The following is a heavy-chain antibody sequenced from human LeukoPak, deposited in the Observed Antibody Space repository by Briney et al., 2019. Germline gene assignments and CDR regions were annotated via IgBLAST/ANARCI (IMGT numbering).Heavy chain of an antibody. Sequence: PGGSLRLSCAASGFTVSSNYMSWVRQAPGKGLVWVSRINSDGSSTSYADSVKGRFTISRDNAKNTLYLQMNSPRAEDTAVYYCARDSARGSYYAFDIWGQGTMVTVSS. CDR3: ARDSARGSYYAFDI. CDR2: INSDGSST. CDR1: GFTVSSNY. V-gene: IGHV3-74*01. J-gene: IGHJ3*02. D-gene: IGHD1-26*01.